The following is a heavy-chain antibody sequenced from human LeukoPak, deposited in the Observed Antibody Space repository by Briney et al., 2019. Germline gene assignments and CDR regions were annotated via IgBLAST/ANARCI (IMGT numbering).Heavy chain of an antibody. CDR2: IKSKTDGGTT. CDR3: TTYDFWSGYNP. CDR1: GFTFSNAW. D-gene: IGHD3-3*01. J-gene: IGHJ5*02. Sequence: GGSLRLSCAASGFTFSNAWMNWVRQAPGKGLEWVGRIKSKTDGGTTDYAAPVKGRFTISRDDSKSTLYMQMNSLKTEDTAVYYCTTYDFWSGYNPWGRGTLVTVSS. V-gene: IGHV3-15*07.